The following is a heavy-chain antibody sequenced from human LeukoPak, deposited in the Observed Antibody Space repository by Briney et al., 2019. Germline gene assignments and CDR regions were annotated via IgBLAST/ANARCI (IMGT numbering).Heavy chain of an antibody. Sequence: SETLSLTCTVSGYSISSGYYWGWIRQPPGKGLEWIGSIYHSGSTYYNPYLKSRVTISVDTSKNQFSLKLSSVTAADTAVYYCAVSIAAQNWGQGTLVTVSS. CDR1: GYSISSGYY. CDR3: AVSIAAQN. J-gene: IGHJ4*02. D-gene: IGHD6-13*01. CDR2: IYHSGST. V-gene: IGHV4-38-2*02.